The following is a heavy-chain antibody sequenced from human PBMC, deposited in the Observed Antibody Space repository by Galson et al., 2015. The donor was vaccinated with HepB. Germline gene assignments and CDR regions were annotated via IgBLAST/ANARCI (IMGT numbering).Heavy chain of an antibody. CDR2: ISAYNGNT. Sequence: SVKVSCKASGYTFTSYGISWVRQAPGQGLEGMGWISAYNGNTNYAQKLQGRVTMTTDTSTSTAYMELRSLRSDDTAVYYCARDPRWDCSSTSCYEGWYYYYGMDVWGQGTTVTVSS. J-gene: IGHJ6*02. D-gene: IGHD2-2*01. CDR3: ARDPRWDCSSTSCYEGWYYYYGMDV. V-gene: IGHV1-18*04. CDR1: GYTFTSYG.